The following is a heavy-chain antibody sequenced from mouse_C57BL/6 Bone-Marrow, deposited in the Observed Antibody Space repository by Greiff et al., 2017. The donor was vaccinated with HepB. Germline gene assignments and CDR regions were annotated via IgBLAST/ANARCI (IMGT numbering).Heavy chain of an antibody. V-gene: IGHV1-76*01. CDR2: IYPGSGNT. CDR3: ATYGPLAY. Sequence: VQLQQSGAELVRPGASVKLSCKASGYTFTDYYINWVKQRPGQGLEWIARIYPGSGNTYYNEKFKGKATLTAEKSSITAYMQLSSLTSEDSSVYFCATYGPLAYWGQGTLVTVSA. D-gene: IGHD1-1*01. J-gene: IGHJ3*01. CDR1: GYTFTDYY.